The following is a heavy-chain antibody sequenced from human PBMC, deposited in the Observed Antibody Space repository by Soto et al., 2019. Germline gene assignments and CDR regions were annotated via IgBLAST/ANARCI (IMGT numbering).Heavy chain of an antibody. J-gene: IGHJ2*01. D-gene: IGHD1-26*01. CDR2: IYIDGRT. V-gene: IGHV3-66*04. Sequence: EVQLVESGGDLVQPGGSLRLSCAASGFTVSSYMGWVRQAPGKGLEWVSSIYIDGRTYYADSVRGRFTISTDNSKDTLYLQMNSLRVQDTAMYYCARHVGSYWYFDLWGRGTLVTVSS. CDR1: GFTVSSY. CDR3: ARHVGSYWYFDL.